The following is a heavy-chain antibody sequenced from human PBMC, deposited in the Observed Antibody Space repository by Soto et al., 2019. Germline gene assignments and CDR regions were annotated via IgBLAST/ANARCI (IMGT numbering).Heavy chain of an antibody. J-gene: IGHJ4*02. CDR3: ATNGVVVPAATFFDY. CDR1: GFTVSSNY. CDR2: IYSGGST. D-gene: IGHD2-2*01. V-gene: IGHV3-53*04. Sequence: PGGSLRLSCAASGFTVSSNYMSWVRQAPGKGLEWVSVIYSGGSTYYADSVKGRFTISRHNSKNTLYLQMNSLRAEDTAVYYCATNGVVVPAATFFDYWGQGTLVTVSS.